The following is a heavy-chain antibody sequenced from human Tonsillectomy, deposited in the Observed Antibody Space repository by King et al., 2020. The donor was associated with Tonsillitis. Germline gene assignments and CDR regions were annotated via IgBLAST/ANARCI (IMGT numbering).Heavy chain of an antibody. J-gene: IGHJ4*02. CDR3: ARVGRYCGGGSCYSKY. D-gene: IGHD2-15*01. CDR1: GFTFSDYH. Sequence: QLVQSGGGLVKPGGSLRLSCAASGFTFSDYHMSWFRQAPGKGLEWVAYIRSSSSYTNYADSVKGRFTISRDSAKNSLYLQMNSLRAEDTAVYYCARVGRYCGGGSCYSKYWGQGTLVTVSS. V-gene: IGHV3-11*05. CDR2: IRSSSSYT.